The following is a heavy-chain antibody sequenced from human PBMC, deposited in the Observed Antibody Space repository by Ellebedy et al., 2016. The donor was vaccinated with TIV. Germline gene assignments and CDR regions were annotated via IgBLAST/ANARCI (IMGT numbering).Heavy chain of an antibody. Sequence: GESLKISXKGSGYDFAMKWIGWVRQMPGKGLEWMGIIFPSDSDTRYRPSFQGQVTISADKSIKTAYLQWSTLRASDTAIYYCATHYSGSGSYKDGMDVWGQGTTVAVS. V-gene: IGHV5-51*01. CDR2: IFPSDSDT. D-gene: IGHD3-10*01. J-gene: IGHJ6*02. CDR3: ATHYSGSGSYKDGMDV. CDR1: GYDFAMKW.